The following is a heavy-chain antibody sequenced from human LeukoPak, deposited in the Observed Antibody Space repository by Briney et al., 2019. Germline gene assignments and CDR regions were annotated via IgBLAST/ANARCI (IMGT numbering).Heavy chain of an antibody. CDR2: IKQDGSKK. Sequence: GSLRLSCVASGFPFSSYWMTWVRQAPGKGLEWVANIKQDGSKKSYGDSVKGRFTISRDNAKNSLYLQMNSLRAEDTAIYYCTRVGYIDEGIDYWGQGTLVTVSS. V-gene: IGHV3-7*04. D-gene: IGHD5-24*01. CDR3: TRVGYIDEGIDY. CDR1: GFPFSSYW. J-gene: IGHJ4*02.